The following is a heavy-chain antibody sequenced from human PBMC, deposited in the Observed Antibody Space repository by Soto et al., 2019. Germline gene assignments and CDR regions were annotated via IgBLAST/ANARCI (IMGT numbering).Heavy chain of an antibody. D-gene: IGHD3-10*02. CDR1: GFSLSTSGVG. J-gene: IGHJ3*02. CDR3: AHRPIVTTLHAFDI. CDR2: IYWDDDK. V-gene: IGHV2-5*02. Sequence: QITLKESGPTLVKPTQTLTLTCTFSGFSLSTSGVGVGWIRQPPGKALEWLALIYWDDDKRYSPSLKSRLTITKDTSKNQVVLTMTNMDPVDTATYYCAHRPIVTTLHAFDIWGQGTMVTVSS.